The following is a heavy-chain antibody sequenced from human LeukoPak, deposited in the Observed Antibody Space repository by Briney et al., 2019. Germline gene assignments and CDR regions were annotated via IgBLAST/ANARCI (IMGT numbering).Heavy chain of an antibody. D-gene: IGHD3-10*01. V-gene: IGHV3-23*01. CDR1: GFKSSISA. J-gene: IGHJ6*02. CDR3: ASKFGESYQYYYGLDV. CDR2: VGGSGETT. Sequence: GGSLRLSCAAFGFKSSISAMSWVRQAPGKGLEWVSVVGGSGETTNYADSVKGRFTISRDRSKTTVFLQMNSLRVEDTGVYYCASKFGESYQYYYGLDVWGQGTTVTVSS.